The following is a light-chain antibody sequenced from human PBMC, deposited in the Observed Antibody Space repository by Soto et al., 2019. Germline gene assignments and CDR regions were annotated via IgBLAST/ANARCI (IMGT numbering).Light chain of an antibody. V-gene: IGKV3-15*01. CDR3: QHYNFWPHS. CDR1: QSVRDN. J-gene: IGKJ2*01. Sequence: EIAMTQSPSTLSVSPGERGTLSCRASQSVRDNLAWYQQKPGQAPRLLIYRASIRATGVPARFSGSGSGTEFTLTISGLQSEDVSIYFCQHYNFWPHSFGQGTKVDIK. CDR2: RAS.